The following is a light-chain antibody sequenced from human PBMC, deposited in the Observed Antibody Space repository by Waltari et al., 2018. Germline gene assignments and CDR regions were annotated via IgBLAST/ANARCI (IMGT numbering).Light chain of an antibody. V-gene: IGLV2-8*01. CDR1: SSDVGRFDY. CDR3: SSYAGSNIV. CDR2: NVR. J-gene: IGLJ2*01. Sequence: QSALTQPPSASGSPGQSVTISCTGTSSDVGRFDYVSWYQQHPGQTPKLLIYNVRRRPSGVPDRFSGSKSGTTASLIVSGLQADDEADYYCSSYAGSNIVFGGGTKLTVL.